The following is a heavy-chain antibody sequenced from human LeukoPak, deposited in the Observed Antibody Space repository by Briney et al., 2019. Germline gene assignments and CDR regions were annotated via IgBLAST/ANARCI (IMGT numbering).Heavy chain of an antibody. CDR1: RFTFSNYW. V-gene: IGHV3-7*01. CDR3: ARIGYSSSSLDY. Sequence: PGRSLRLSCAASRFTFSNYWMSWVRQAPGEGLEWVANINQDGSVKYYVDSIKGRFTISRDNAKNSVFLQMNSLRADDTAVYYCARIGYSSSSLDYWGQGTLVTVSS. CDR2: INQDGSVK. J-gene: IGHJ4*02. D-gene: IGHD6-6*01.